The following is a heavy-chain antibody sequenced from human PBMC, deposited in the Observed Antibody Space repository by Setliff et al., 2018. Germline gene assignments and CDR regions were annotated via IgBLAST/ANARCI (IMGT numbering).Heavy chain of an antibody. CDR1: GGSISIYY. D-gene: IGHD6-19*01. V-gene: IGHV4-4*07. Sequence: PSETLSLTCTVSGGSISIYYWSWIRQPAGKGLEWIGHIYIGGSTNYNPSLKSRVTMSIDTSKNQLSLKLNSVTAADMAVYYCAREQWLDPPGYYYMDVWAKGTTVTVSS. CDR2: IYIGGST. CDR3: AREQWLDPPGYYYMDV. J-gene: IGHJ6*03.